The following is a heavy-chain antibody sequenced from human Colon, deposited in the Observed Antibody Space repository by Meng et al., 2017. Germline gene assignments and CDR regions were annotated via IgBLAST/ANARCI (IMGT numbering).Heavy chain of an antibody. D-gene: IGHD5-12*01. CDR1: GGSFSGYY. Sequence: QVQLQQWGAGLLKPSDTLSLTCAGYGGSFSGYYWSWIRQPPGKGLEWIGEINHSGSTNYNPSLKSRVTISVDTSKNQFSLKLSSVAAADTAVYYCARGRYSGYLPWGQGTLVTVSS. CDR3: ARGRYSGYLP. CDR2: INHSGST. V-gene: IGHV4-34*02. J-gene: IGHJ5*02.